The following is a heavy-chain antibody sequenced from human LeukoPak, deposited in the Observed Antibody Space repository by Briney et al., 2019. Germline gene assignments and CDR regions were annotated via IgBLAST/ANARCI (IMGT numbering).Heavy chain of an antibody. V-gene: IGHV3-30*18. Sequence: PGGSLRVSCAASGFTFSSYGMHWVRQAPGKGLEWVAVISYDGSNKYYADSVKGRFTISRDNSKNTQYLQMNGLRAEDTAVYYCAKELVTATRKVSYEFDYWGQGTLVTVSS. CDR3: AKELVTATRKVSYEFDY. D-gene: IGHD2-15*01. CDR1: GFTFSSYG. J-gene: IGHJ4*02. CDR2: ISYDGSNK.